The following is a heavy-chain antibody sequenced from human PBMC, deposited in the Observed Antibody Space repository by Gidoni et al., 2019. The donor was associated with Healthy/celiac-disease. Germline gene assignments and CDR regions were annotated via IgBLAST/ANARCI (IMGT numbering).Heavy chain of an antibody. V-gene: IGHV4-59*01. CDR2: T. J-gene: IGHJ4*02. CDR3: ARSYSSSWYGENPDY. D-gene: IGHD6-13*01. Sequence: TNYNPSLKSRVTISVDTSKNQFSLKLSSVTAADTAVYYCARSYSSSWYGENPDYWGQGTLVTVSS.